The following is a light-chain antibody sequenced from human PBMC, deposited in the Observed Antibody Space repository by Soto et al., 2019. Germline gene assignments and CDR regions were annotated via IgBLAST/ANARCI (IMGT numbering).Light chain of an antibody. J-gene: IGKJ1*01. Sequence: DIVWTQSPGTVSLSRGERATLSCRASQSVSSNYLAWYQQKPGQAPRLLIYGASTRATGVPDRFSGSGSGTDFTLTISRLEPEDFAVYHCQQYGSLSWTFGQGTKV. CDR3: QQYGSLSWT. CDR1: QSVSSNY. CDR2: GAS. V-gene: IGKV3-20*01.